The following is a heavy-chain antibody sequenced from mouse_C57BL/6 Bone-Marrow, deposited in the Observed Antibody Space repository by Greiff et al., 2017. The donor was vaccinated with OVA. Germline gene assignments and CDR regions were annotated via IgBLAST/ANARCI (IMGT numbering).Heavy chain of an antibody. Sequence: EVQGVESGGGLVKPGGSLKLSCAASGFTFSSYAMSWVRQTPEKRLEWVATISDGGSYTYYPDNVKGRFTISRDNAKNNLYLQMSHLKSEDTAMYYCAIDYDYDTMDYWGQGTSVTVSS. V-gene: IGHV5-4*01. J-gene: IGHJ4*01. CDR1: GFTFSSYA. D-gene: IGHD2-4*01. CDR2: ISDGGSYT. CDR3: AIDYDYDTMDY.